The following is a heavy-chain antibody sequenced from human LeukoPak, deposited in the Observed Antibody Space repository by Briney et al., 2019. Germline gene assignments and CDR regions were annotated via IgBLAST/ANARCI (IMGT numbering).Heavy chain of an antibody. CDR1: GFTFSSYA. Sequence: GGSLRLSCAASGFTFSSYAMHWVRQAPGKGLEWVAVISYDGSNKYYADSAKGRFTISRDNSKNTLYLQMNSLRAEDTAVYYCARGSGIRYFDWHLNPFDYWGQGTLVTVSS. CDR3: ARGSGIRYFDWHLNPFDY. CDR2: ISYDGSNK. V-gene: IGHV3-30-3*01. D-gene: IGHD3-9*01. J-gene: IGHJ4*02.